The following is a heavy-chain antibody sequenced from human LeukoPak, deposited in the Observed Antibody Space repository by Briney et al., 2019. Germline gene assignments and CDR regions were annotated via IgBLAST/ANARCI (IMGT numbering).Heavy chain of an antibody. D-gene: IGHD6-19*01. CDR2: INAGNGNT. CDR1: GYTFTSYA. J-gene: IGHJ3*02. CDR3: ARYPVAGTSAFDI. V-gene: IGHV1-3*01. Sequence: ASVEVSCKASGYTFTSYAMHWVRQAPGQRLEWMGWINAGNGNTKYSQKFQGRVTITRDTSASTAYMELSSLRSEDTAVYYCARYPVAGTSAFDIWGQGTMVTVSS.